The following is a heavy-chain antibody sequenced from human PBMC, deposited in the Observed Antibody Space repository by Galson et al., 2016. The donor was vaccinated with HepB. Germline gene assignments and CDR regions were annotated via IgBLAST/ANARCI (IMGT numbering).Heavy chain of an antibody. J-gene: IGHJ4*02. D-gene: IGHD3-10*01. CDR3: VGRRGARFDY. V-gene: IGHV3-9*01. CDR1: GFTFGDYV. Sequence: SLRLSCAVSGFTFGDYVMHWVRQRPGKGLEWVSSINWSGDDLDYADSVKGRFTVSRDNTKNSLFLEMNSLRAEDTALYFCVGRRGARFDYWGQGTLVTVSS. CDR2: INWSGDDL.